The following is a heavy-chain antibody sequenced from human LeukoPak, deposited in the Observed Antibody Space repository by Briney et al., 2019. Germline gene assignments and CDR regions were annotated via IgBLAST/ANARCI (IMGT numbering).Heavy chain of an antibody. D-gene: IGHD6-13*01. CDR1: GGSFSDYY. J-gene: IGHJ4*02. V-gene: IGHV4-34*01. CDR3: ARQPSSWFTSFDS. CDR2: INHSGST. Sequence: SETLSLTCAVYGGSFSDYYWSWIRQPPGKGLEWIGEINHSGSTNYNPSLKSRVSISVDTSKNQFSLKLSSVTAADTAVYYCARQPSSWFTSFDSWGQGTLVTVSS.